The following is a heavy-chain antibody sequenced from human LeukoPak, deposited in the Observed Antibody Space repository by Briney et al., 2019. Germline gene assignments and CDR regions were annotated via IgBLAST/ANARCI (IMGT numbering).Heavy chain of an antibody. V-gene: IGHV4-59*13. CDR1: VASISSYY. Sequence: SETLSLTCTASVASISSYYWSWIRQPPGKGLEGFGIIYYSGSTNYNPSLKSRVTISVDTSKNQFSLKLSSVTAADTAVYYCARAGYDFWSGPTTWFDPWGQGTLVTVSS. CDR2: IYYSGST. J-gene: IGHJ5*02. D-gene: IGHD3-3*01. CDR3: ARAGYDFWSGPTTWFDP.